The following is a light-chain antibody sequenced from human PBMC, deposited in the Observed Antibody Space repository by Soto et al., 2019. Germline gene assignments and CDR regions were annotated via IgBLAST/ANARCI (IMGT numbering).Light chain of an antibody. CDR3: SSYTSSSTYV. V-gene: IGLV2-18*02. Sequence: HSALTQPPSVSGSPGQSVAISCTGTSSDVGNSNGVSWYHQPPGTAPKLMIYDVNNRPSGVPDRFSGSKSGNTASLTISGLQAEDEGDYYCSSYTSSSTYVFGTGTKVTVL. CDR2: DVN. J-gene: IGLJ1*01. CDR1: SSDVGNSNG.